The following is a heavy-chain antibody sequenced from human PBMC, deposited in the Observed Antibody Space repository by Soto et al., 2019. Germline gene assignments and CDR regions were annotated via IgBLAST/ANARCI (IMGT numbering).Heavy chain of an antibody. D-gene: IGHD3-3*01. CDR1: GFTFSTYA. J-gene: IGHJ4*02. Sequence: GGSLRLSCAASGFTFSTYAMSWVRQAPGKGLEWVSGISGSGDRTYYADSVKGRFIISRDNSKNTVDMQMNGLRAEDTAIYYCAKGGLRFLEWLQYYYDYWGQGTVVTVSS. V-gene: IGHV3-23*01. CDR2: ISGSGDRT. CDR3: AKGGLRFLEWLQYYYDY.